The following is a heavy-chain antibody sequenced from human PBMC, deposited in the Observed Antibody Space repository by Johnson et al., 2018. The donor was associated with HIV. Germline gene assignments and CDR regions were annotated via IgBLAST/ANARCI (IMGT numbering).Heavy chain of an antibody. CDR2: IRSKAYGGTP. CDR3: SSRPHGSGRPLDI. V-gene: IGHV3-71*04. Sequence: VQLVESGGGLVQPGGSLRLSCAASGFTVSSNYMSWVRQAPGKGLEWVGFIRSKAYGGTPEYAASVKGRFTISGDESRNIAYLQMDSLKTEDTAVYYCSSRPHGSGRPLDIWGQGTLVTVSS. CDR1: GFTVSSNY. J-gene: IGHJ3*02. D-gene: IGHD2-2*01.